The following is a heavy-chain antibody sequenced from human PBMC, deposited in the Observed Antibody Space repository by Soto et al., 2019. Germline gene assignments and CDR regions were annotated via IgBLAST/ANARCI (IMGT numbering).Heavy chain of an antibody. CDR1: GFTFSSYG. D-gene: IGHD3-22*01. V-gene: IGHV3-33*01. CDR3: ARPYDSSGYPSPLYFDY. CDR2: IWYDGSNK. Sequence: GGSLRLSCAASGFTFSSYGMHWVRQAPGKGLEWVAVIWYDGSNKYYADSVKGRFTISRDNSKNTLYLQMNSLRAEDTAVYYCARPYDSSGYPSPLYFDYWGQGTLVTVSS. J-gene: IGHJ4*02.